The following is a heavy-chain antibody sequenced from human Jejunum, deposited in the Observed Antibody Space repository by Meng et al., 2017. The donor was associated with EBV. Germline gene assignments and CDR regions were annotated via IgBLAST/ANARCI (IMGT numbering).Heavy chain of an antibody. Sequence: QVQLVESVGGLVKPGGSPRLSCAVSGFTFSDDYMSWIRQAPGKGLEWLSYISRSGDTIYYADSVKGRFTVSRDNAKNSLYLQMNSLGAEDTAVYYCARDPIRGYSSQGGFDYWGQGTLVTVSS. V-gene: IGHV3-11*01. CDR1: GFTFSDDY. CDR2: ISRSGDTI. J-gene: IGHJ4*02. D-gene: IGHD5-12*01. CDR3: ARDPIRGYSSQGGFDY.